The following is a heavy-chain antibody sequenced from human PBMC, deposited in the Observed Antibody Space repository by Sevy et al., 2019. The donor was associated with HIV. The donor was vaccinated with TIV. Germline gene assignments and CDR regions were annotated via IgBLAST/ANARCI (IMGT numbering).Heavy chain of an antibody. CDR2: INLDGSET. CDR1: GFTFSSYW. D-gene: IGHD3-10*01. CDR3: ARIFYGSADY. V-gene: IGHV3-7*01. Sequence: GGSLRLSCAASGFTFSSYWMSWVRQAPGKGLEWLATINLDGSETFYVDSVKGRFTISRHNPRKSVSLQMTSLSAEDTAAYYCARIFYGSADYWGQGTLVTVSS. J-gene: IGHJ4*02.